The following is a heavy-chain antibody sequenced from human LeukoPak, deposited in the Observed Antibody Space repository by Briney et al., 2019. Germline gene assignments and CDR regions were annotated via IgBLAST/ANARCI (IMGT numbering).Heavy chain of an antibody. D-gene: IGHD2-21*02. CDR3: ARDDLPDY. CDR1: GGSFSDYY. J-gene: IGHJ4*02. CDR2: INPSGST. V-gene: IGHV4-34*01. Sequence: SETLSLTCAVYGGSFSDYYWSWIRQPPGKGLEWIGEINPSGSTNYSPSLKSRVTISVDTSKNQFSLKLSSVAAADTAVYYCARDDLPDYWGQGTLVTVSS.